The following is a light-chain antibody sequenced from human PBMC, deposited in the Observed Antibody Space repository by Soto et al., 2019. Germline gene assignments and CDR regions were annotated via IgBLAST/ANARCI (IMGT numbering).Light chain of an antibody. CDR1: SSNIGSAY. J-gene: IGLJ2*01. Sequence: QSVLTQPPSASGTPGQTVTISCSGSSSNIGSAYIYWYQHLPGTAPKLLIYRNNQRPSGVPDRFSASESGTSASLAISGLRSEDDADYYCAAWDDSLVVFGGGTKLTVL. V-gene: IGLV1-47*01. CDR3: AAWDDSLVV. CDR2: RNN.